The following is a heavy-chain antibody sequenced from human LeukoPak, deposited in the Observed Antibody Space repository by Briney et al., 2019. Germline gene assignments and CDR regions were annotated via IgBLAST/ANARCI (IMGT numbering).Heavy chain of an antibody. D-gene: IGHD3-16*01. CDR1: GGTFSSYA. V-gene: IGHV1-69*05. J-gene: IGHJ6*03. CDR2: IIPIFGTA. Sequence: SVKVSCKASGGTFSSYAISWVRQAPGQGLEWMGGIIPIFGTANYAQKFQGRVTITRNTSISTAYMELSSLRSEDTAVYYCARGLMGGSYNYYMDVWGRGTTVTVSS. CDR3: ARGLMGGSYNYYMDV.